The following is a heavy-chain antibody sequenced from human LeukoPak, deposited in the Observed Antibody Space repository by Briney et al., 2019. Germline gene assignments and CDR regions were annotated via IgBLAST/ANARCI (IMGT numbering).Heavy chain of an antibody. Sequence: GGSLRLSCVASGFMFRSFQVNWVRQAPGKGLEWVSYISSSGGTIHYADSVKGRFTISRDNAKNTLYLQMNSLRAEDTAVYYCASASSHRIAAGGDSWGQGTLVTVSS. V-gene: IGHV3-48*03. J-gene: IGHJ4*02. CDR1: GFMFRSFQ. CDR3: ASASSHRIAAGGDS. D-gene: IGHD6-13*01. CDR2: ISSSGGTI.